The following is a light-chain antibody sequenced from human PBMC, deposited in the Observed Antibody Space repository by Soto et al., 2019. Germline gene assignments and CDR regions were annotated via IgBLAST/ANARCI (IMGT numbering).Light chain of an antibody. V-gene: IGKV3-15*01. Sequence: EIVMTQSPATMSVSPGERATLSCRASQSVRSNLAWYQQKPGQAPRLLIYGASTRATGIPARFSGSGSGTEFTLTVSSLQSEDFAVYYCQQYQSYRTFGQGTKVEIK. CDR2: GAS. CDR3: QQYQSYRT. CDR1: QSVRSN. J-gene: IGKJ1*01.